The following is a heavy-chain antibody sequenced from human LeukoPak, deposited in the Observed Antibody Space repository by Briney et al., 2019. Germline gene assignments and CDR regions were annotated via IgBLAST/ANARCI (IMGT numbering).Heavy chain of an antibody. CDR1: GYRFPSYW. Sequence: GESLKISCRGSGYRFPSYWIAWVRQMPGKGLEWMGIIYPGDSDTRYSPSFQGQVTISADKSISTAYLQWSSLKASDTAIYYCTTSSTTPPRFDSWGQGTLVTVSS. CDR3: TTSSTTPPRFDS. CDR2: IYPGDSDT. D-gene: IGHD2/OR15-2a*01. J-gene: IGHJ4*02. V-gene: IGHV5-51*01.